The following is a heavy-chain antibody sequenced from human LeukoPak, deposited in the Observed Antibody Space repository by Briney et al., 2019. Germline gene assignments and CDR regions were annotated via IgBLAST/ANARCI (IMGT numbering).Heavy chain of an antibody. CDR1: GGSFSGYY. Sequence: TPSETLSLTCAVYGGSFSGYYWSWIRQPPGKGLEWIGEINHSGSTYYNPSLKSRVTISVDTSKNQFSLKLSSVTAADTAVYYCARGLRFFSDYWGQGTLVTVSS. J-gene: IGHJ4*02. CDR3: ARGLRFFSDY. V-gene: IGHV4-34*09. D-gene: IGHD3-3*01. CDR2: INHSGST.